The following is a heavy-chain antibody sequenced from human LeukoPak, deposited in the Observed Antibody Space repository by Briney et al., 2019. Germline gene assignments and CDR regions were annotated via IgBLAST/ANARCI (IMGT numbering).Heavy chain of an antibody. J-gene: IGHJ4*02. V-gene: IGHV1-24*01. D-gene: IGHD3-22*01. CDR3: ATATQYYYDSSGYYFDY. CDR1: GYTLTELS. Sequence: GASVKVSCKVSGYTLTELSMHWVRQAPGKGLEWMGGFDPEDGETIYAQKFQGRVTMTEDTSTDTAYMELSSLRSEDTAVYYCATATQYYYDSSGYYFDYWGQGTLVTVSS. CDR2: FDPEDGET.